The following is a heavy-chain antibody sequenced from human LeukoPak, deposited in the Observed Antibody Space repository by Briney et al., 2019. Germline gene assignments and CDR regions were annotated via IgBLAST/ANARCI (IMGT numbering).Heavy chain of an antibody. CDR3: AKEWGSHRLEWLPYFDY. CDR1: GFTFSSYG. Sequence: GGSLRLSCAASGFTFSSYGMHRVRQAPGRGLEWVAVIWYDGSNKYYADSVKGRFTISRDNSKNTLYLQMNSLRAEDTAVYYCAKEWGSHRLEWLPYFDYWGQGTLVTVSS. D-gene: IGHD3-3*01. J-gene: IGHJ4*02. V-gene: IGHV3-33*06. CDR2: IWYDGSNK.